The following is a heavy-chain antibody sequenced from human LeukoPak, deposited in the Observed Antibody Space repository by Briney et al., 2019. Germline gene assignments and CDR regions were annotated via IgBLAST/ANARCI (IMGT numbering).Heavy chain of an antibody. CDR3: GRVIFPTGHLDL. Sequence: PLQTLSLTCIVSGDSISSGGYYWTWIRQHPGKGLEWIGYIYYSGSTDYNPSLKSRVTISVDTAKNQFSLKLSSVTAADTAVYYCGRVIFPTGHLDLWGRGTLVTVSS. CDR1: GDSISSGGYY. CDR2: IYYSGST. V-gene: IGHV4-31*03. D-gene: IGHD3-9*01. J-gene: IGHJ2*01.